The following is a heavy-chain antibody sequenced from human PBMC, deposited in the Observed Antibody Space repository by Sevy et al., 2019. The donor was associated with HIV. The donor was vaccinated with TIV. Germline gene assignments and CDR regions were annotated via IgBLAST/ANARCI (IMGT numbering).Heavy chain of an antibody. CDR1: GGSMSSGNYL. V-gene: IGHV4-39*01. CDR3: ARNFDY. J-gene: IGHJ4*02. CDR2: VHYSGRT. Sequence: SETLSLTCTVSGGSMSSGNYLWSWIRQTPGKGLEWIGTVHYSGRTYYNPSLKSRVTISEDTSKNQFSLNLNSVTAADTAVYFCARNFDYWGQGTLVTVSS.